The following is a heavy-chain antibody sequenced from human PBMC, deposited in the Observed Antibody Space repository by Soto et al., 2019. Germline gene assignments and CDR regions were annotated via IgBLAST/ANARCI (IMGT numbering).Heavy chain of an antibody. Sequence: SETLSLTCAVSGGSISSGGYSWSWIRQPPGKGLEWIGYIYHSGSTYYNPSLKSRVTISVDRSKNQFSLKLSSVTAADTAVYYCARGEYDFWRDSYYYYGMDVWGQGTTGTVSS. D-gene: IGHD3-3*01. CDR1: GGSISSGGYS. V-gene: IGHV4-30-2*01. J-gene: IGHJ6*02. CDR3: ARGEYDFWRDSYYYYGMDV. CDR2: IYHSGST.